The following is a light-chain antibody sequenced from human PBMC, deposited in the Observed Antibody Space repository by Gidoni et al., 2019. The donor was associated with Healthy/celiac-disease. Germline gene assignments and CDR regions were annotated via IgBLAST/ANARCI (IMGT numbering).Light chain of an antibody. Sequence: QSPGTLSLSPGERATLSCRASQSVSSSYLAWYQQKPGQAPRLLIYGASSRATGIPDRFSGSGSGTDFTLTISRLEPEDFAVYYCQQYGSSPYTFGQGTKLEIK. CDR1: QSVSSSY. CDR2: GAS. CDR3: QQYGSSPYT. J-gene: IGKJ2*01. V-gene: IGKV3-20*01.